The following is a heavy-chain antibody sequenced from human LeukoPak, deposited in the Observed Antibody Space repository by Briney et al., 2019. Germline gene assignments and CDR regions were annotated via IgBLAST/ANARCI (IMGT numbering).Heavy chain of an antibody. CDR2: INPNSGGT. Sequence: ASVKVSCKASGYTFTNYGITWVRQAPGQGLEWMGWINPNSGGTNYAQKFQGRVTMTRDTSISTAYMELSRLRSDDTAVYYCARDSADSSSSFFDYWGQGTLVTVSS. V-gene: IGHV1-2*02. J-gene: IGHJ4*02. CDR3: ARDSADSSSSFFDY. CDR1: GYTFTNYG. D-gene: IGHD6-6*01.